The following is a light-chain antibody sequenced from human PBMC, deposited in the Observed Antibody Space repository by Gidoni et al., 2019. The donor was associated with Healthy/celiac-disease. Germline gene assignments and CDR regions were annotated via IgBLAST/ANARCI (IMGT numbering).Light chain of an antibody. V-gene: IGKV1-33*01. CDR3: QQYDNLPGT. CDR1: QDISNY. J-gene: IGKJ2*02. CDR2: DAS. Sequence: DIQMTQSPSSLSASVGDRVTITCQASQDISNYLNWYQQKPGKAPKLLIYDASNLETGVTSRFSGSGSGTDVTFTISSLQPEDIATYYCQQYDNLPGTFXXXTKLEIK.